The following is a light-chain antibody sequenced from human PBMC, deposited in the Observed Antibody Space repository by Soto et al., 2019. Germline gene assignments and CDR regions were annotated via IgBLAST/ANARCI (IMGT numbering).Light chain of an antibody. CDR1: SSNIGSNT. Sequence: QSALTQPPSASGTPGQIVTISCSGSSSNIGSNTVNWYQQLPGTAPKLLIYSNNQRPSGAPDRFSGSKSGTSASLAISGLQSEDEADYYCAAWDDSLNGFYVFGTGTKVTVL. CDR2: SNN. CDR3: AAWDDSLNGFYV. J-gene: IGLJ1*01. V-gene: IGLV1-44*01.